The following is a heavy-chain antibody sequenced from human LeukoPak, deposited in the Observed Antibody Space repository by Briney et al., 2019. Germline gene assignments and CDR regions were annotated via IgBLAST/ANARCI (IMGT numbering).Heavy chain of an antibody. CDR2: ISGNGGST. J-gene: IGHJ4*02. D-gene: IGHD3-16*01. V-gene: IGHV3-23*01. CDR1: GFTFSTYA. CDR3: ARGGSVIARLIASD. Sequence: PGGSLRLSCAASGFTFSTYAMSWVRQGPGKGLEWVASISGNGGSTYVADSVKGRFTISRDNSKNTLYLQMHSLRAEDTALYFCARGGSVIARLIASDWGQGTLVGVSS.